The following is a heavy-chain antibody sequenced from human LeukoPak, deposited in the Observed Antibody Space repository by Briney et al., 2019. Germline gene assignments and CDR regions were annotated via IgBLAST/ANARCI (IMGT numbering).Heavy chain of an antibody. CDR2: IDPNSGGT. J-gene: IGHJ3*02. D-gene: IGHD6-13*01. V-gene: IGHV1-2*02. CDR1: GYTFTGYY. CDR3: ARDQSVRLLQTSSTYFKHVFAI. Sequence: ASVKVSCKASGYTFTGYYIHWVRQAPGQGLEWMGWIDPNSGGTNYAQKFQGRVTMTRDTSISTAYMELSRLASDDTAVYYCARDQSVRLLQTSSTYFKHVFAIWGQGSMVTVSS.